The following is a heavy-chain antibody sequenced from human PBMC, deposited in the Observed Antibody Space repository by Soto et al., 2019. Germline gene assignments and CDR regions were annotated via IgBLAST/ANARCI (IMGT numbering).Heavy chain of an antibody. Sequence: EVQLLESGGGLVQPGGSLRLSCAASGFRFGSHAMIWVRQAPGKGLEWVSAISGSGGSAYYADSVKGRFTISRDNSINTLYLQMNSLRAEDTALYYCAKEPYSDFWSAYYYFDYWGQGTLLTVSS. V-gene: IGHV3-23*01. CDR3: AKEPYSDFWSAYYYFDY. J-gene: IGHJ4*02. CDR1: GFRFGSHA. D-gene: IGHD3-3*01. CDR2: ISGSGGSA.